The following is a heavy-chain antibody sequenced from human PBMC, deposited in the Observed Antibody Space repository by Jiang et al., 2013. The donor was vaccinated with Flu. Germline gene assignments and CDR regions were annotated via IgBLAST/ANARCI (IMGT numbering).Heavy chain of an antibody. J-gene: IGHJ4*02. CDR1: GGSINNYY. D-gene: IGHD1-26*01. CDR3: ARTAWDYYFDS. V-gene: IGHV4-59*08. CDR2: IYSTGST. Sequence: GPGLVKPSETLSLTCTVSGGSINNYYWSWIRQPPGKGLEWIGYIYSTGSTNYKSSLKSRVTISVDTSKNQFSLRLKSVTAADAAVYYCARTAWDYYFDSWGQGILVTVSS.